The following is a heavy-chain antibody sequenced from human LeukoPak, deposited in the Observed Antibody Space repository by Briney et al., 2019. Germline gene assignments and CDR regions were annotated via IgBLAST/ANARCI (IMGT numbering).Heavy chain of an antibody. CDR2: FYNSGRS. CDR1: DDSISDYY. V-gene: IGHV4-4*08. D-gene: IGHD2-2*02. CDR3: AREMSRVQLLYAYYYYYYMDV. Sequence: SETLSLTCTVSDDSISDYYRGWIRQPPGKGLEWIGYFYNSGRSTYNPSLKSRVTISVDTSKNQFSLKLSSVTAADTAVYYCAREMSRVQLLYAYYYYYYMDVWGKGTTVTVSS. J-gene: IGHJ6*03.